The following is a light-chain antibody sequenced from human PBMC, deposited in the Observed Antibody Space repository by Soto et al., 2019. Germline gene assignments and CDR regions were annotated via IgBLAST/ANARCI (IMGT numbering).Light chain of an antibody. CDR3: QQYNSYST. Sequence: DIQMTQSPSTLSASVGDRVTITCRSSQSISSWLAWYQQKPGKAPKLLIYDASSLESGVPSRFSGSGSGTEFTLTLIRLQPVDFAAYYCQQYNSYSTFGPGTKVDIK. CDR2: DAS. V-gene: IGKV1-5*01. J-gene: IGKJ3*01. CDR1: QSISSW.